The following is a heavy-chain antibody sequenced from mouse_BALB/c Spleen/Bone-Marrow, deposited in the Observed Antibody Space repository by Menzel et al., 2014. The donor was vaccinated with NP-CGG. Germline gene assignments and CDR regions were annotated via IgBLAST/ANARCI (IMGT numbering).Heavy chain of an antibody. J-gene: IGHJ2*01. Sequence: EVQLQQSGAELVRSGASVKLSCTASGFNIKDYYMNWVKQRPEQGLEWIGWIDPENGDTEYAPKFQGKATMTADTSSNTTQLEPKKPATEDHGGYYNKGDPDPRGQGTTLTVSS. CDR1: GFNIKDYY. CDR3: KGDPDP. V-gene: IGHV14-4*02. CDR2: IDPENGDT.